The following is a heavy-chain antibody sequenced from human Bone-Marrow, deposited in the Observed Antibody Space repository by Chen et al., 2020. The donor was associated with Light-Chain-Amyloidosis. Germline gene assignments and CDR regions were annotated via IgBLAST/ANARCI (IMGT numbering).Heavy chain of an antibody. CDR3: ATRRGLEY. CDR2: ISETGDR. J-gene: IGHJ4*02. CDR1: GLTFSNYP. Sequence: VQLLESGGALVQPGGSLRLTCEASGLTFSNYPMSWVRQGPGKELEWISVISETGDRSYADAVRGRSTISRDNSKNTVYLQINSVRGEDTAIYYCATRRGLEYWGQGTLVIVSS. D-gene: IGHD6-6*01. V-gene: IGHV3-23*01.